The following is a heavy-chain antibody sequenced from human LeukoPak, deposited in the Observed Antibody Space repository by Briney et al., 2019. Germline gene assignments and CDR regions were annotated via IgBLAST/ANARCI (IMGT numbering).Heavy chain of an antibody. CDR2: ISYDGSNK. CDR3: AKDDMTGTPPDWFDY. V-gene: IGHV3-30-3*01. D-gene: IGHD1-7*01. Sequence: GGSLRLSCAASGFTFSSYAMHWVRQAPGKGLEWVAVISYDGSNKYYADSVKGRFTISRDNSKNTPFLQMNSLRAEDTALYYCAKDDMTGTPPDWFDYWGRGTLVTVSS. CDR1: GFTFSSYA. J-gene: IGHJ4*02.